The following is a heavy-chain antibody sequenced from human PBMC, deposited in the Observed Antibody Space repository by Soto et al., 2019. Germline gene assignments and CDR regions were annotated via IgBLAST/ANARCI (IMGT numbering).Heavy chain of an antibody. CDR3: ARMSKSSSSWSLGGYYYYGMDV. Sequence: SETLSLTCTVSGGSISSYYWSWIRQPPGKGLEWIGYIYYSGSTNYNPSLKSRVTISVDTSKIQFSLKLSSVTAADTAVYYCARMSKSSSSWSLGGYYYYGMDVWGQGTTVTVSS. V-gene: IGHV4-59*01. CDR2: IYYSGST. D-gene: IGHD6-13*01. J-gene: IGHJ6*02. CDR1: GGSISSYY.